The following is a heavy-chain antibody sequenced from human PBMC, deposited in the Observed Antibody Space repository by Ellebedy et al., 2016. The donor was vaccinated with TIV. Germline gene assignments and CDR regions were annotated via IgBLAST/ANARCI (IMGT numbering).Heavy chain of an antibody. J-gene: IGHJ3*02. D-gene: IGHD5-24*01. CDR2: ISGSGGST. V-gene: IGHV3-23*01. CDR3: ARGFSERWLQLGGDAFDI. Sequence: GGSLRLSCAASGFTFSSYAMSWVRQAPGKGLEWVSAISGSGGSTYYADSVKGRFTISRDNSKNTLYLQMNSLRAEDTAVYYCARGFSERWLQLGGDAFDIWGQGTMVTVSS. CDR1: GFTFSSYA.